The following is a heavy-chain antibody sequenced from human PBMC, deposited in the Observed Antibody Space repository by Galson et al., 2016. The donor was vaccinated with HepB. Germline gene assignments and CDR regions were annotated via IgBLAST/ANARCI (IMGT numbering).Heavy chain of an antibody. CDR3: ARRMATITSFDY. Sequence: SLRLSCAASGFTFSSYWMHWVHQAPGKGLVWVSRINSDGSSTSYADSVKGRFTISRDNAKNTLYLQMNSLRAEDTAVYYCARRMATITSFDYWGQGTLVTVSS. D-gene: IGHD5-24*01. CDR2: INSDGSST. CDR1: GFTFSSYW. J-gene: IGHJ4*02. V-gene: IGHV3-74*01.